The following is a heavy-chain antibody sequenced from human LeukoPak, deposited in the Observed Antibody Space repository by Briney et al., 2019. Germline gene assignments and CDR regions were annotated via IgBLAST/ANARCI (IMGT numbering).Heavy chain of an antibody. CDR3: AKVAKYYYGSETYYFFEH. CDR2: IDTAGDT. V-gene: IGHV3-13*01. J-gene: IGHJ4*02. Sequence: GGSLRLSCAASGFTFSNYDMHWVRQATGKGLEWVSAIDTAGDTYYLGSVKGRFTISRDNAKNSLYLQMNSLRVEDTAVYYCAKVAKYYYGSETYYFFEHWGQGTPVTASS. CDR1: GFTFSNYD. D-gene: IGHD3-10*01.